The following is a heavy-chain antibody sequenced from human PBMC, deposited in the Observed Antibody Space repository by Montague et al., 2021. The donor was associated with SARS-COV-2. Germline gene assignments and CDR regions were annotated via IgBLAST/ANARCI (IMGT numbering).Heavy chain of an antibody. V-gene: IGHV4-59*01. J-gene: IGHJ4*02. CDR1: GGSISSYY. CDR2: IYYSGST. D-gene: IGHD5-24*01. CDR3: ARDRGGWLQLGAYFDY. Sequence: SETLSLTCTVSGGSISSYYWSWIRQPPGKGLEWIGYIYYSGSTNYNPSLKSRVTISADTSKNQFSLKLNSMTAADTAVYYCARDRGGWLQLGAYFDYWGQGTLVTVSS.